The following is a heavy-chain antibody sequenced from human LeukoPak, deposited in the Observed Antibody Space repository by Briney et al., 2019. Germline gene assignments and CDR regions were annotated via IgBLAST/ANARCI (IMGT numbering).Heavy chain of an antibody. CDR3: ARGTMSPNWFDP. Sequence: PSETLSLTCTVSGGSISSYYWSWIRQPPGKGLEWIGYIYYSGSINYNPSLKSRVTISVDTSKNQFSLKLSSVTAADTAVYYCARGTMSPNWFDPWGQGTLVTVSS. CDR2: IYYSGSI. V-gene: IGHV4-59*01. D-gene: IGHD3-22*01. J-gene: IGHJ5*02. CDR1: GGSISSYY.